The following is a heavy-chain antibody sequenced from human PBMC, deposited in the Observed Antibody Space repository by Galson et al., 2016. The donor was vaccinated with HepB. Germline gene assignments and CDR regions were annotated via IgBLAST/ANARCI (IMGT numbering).Heavy chain of an antibody. Sequence: SLRLSCAASGFTFSKAWFTWVRQAPGKGLEWVGRIRPQRDRKTPVYAAPVEGRFTISRDDSKNTLYQQMNGLTTEDTALYYCYGHLDYWGRGTLVTVSS. V-gene: IGHV3-15*01. CDR1: GFTFSKAW. CDR3: YGHLDY. J-gene: IGHJ4*02. D-gene: IGHD4-17*01. CDR2: IRPQRDRKTP.